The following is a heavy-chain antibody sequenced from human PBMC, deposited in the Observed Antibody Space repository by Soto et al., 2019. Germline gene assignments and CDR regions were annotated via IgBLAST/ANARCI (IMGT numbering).Heavy chain of an antibody. CDR2: IRSKAYGGTT. J-gene: IGHJ6*02. V-gene: IGHV3-49*04. Sequence: PGGSLRLSCTASGFTFGDYAMSWVRQAPGKGLEWVGFIRSKAYGGTTEYAASVKGRFTISRDDSKSIAYLQMNSLKTEDTAVYYCTRCRSSTGDYYYYGMDVWGQGTTVTVSS. D-gene: IGHD2-2*01. CDR1: GFTFGDYA. CDR3: TRCRSSTGDYYYYGMDV.